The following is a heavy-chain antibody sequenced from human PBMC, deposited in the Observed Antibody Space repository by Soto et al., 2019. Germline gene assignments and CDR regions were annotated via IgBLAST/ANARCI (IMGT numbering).Heavy chain of an antibody. V-gene: IGHV1-18*01. J-gene: IGHJ4*02. CDR1: GYSFTNYG. Sequence: QVQLVQSGAEVRKPGASVKVSCKASGYSFTNYGISWVRQAPGQGLEWMGWISAYNGNTKFAQKVQGRVTMATDTSTTTAYMELRSLRSDDTAGYYCARDFRPHNVVATLNFEFWGQGTLVTVSS. CDR2: ISAYNGNT. D-gene: IGHD2-15*01. CDR3: ARDFRPHNVVATLNFEF.